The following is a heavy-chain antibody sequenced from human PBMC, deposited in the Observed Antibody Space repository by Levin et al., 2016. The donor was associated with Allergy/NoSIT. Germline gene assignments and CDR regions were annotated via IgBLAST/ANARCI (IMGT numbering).Heavy chain of an antibody. CDR1: GASISGHY. J-gene: IGHJ6*03. CDR2: IHSSGTT. Sequence: ESLKISCHVSGASISGHYCSWIRQSPGKGLEWLGYIHSSGTTKYNPSLKSRVTMSADMSTSQFSLRLSSVTAADTAVYYCAREIKGNFFYYMDVWGKGTTVTVSS. V-gene: IGHV4-4*08. D-gene: IGHD2/OR15-2a*01. CDR3: AREIKGNFFYYMDV.